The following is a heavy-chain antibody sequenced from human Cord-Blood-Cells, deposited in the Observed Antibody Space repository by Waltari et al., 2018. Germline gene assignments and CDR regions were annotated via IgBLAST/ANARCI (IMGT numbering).Heavy chain of an antibody. J-gene: IGHJ3*02. D-gene: IGHD3-22*01. CDR3: ASYDSSDAFDI. CDR1: GYTFTGYY. V-gene: IGHV1-2*02. Sequence: QVQLVQSGAEVKKPGASVKVSCKASGYTFTGYYMHWMRKAPGQGLEWMGWINTNSGGTSYAQKFQLRVTMARDTSSSPAYMELSRLRSDDTAVYYCASYDSSDAFDIWGQGTMVTVSS. CDR2: INTNSGGT.